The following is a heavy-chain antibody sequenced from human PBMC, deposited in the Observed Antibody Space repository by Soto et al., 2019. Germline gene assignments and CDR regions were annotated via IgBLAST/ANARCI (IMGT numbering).Heavy chain of an antibody. J-gene: IGHJ4*02. CDR1: GFSLATSGVG. CDR2: VYWDDDK. CDR3: AHRPYCGFTRCYGMDFFGH. V-gene: IGHV2-5*02. D-gene: IGHD2-2*01. Sequence: QITLAESGPTLVKPTQTLTLTCSFSGFSLATSGVGVGWIRQPPGQALEWLAIVYWDDDKKYSPSLASMLTVTWDTSKNQVVLTVTNMAPADTGTYFCAHRPYCGFTRCYGMDFFGHWGRGILVTVSS.